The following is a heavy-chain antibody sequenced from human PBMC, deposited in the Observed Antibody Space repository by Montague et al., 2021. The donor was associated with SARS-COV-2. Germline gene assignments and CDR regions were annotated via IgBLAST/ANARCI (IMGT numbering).Heavy chain of an antibody. CDR2: FYYTGYT. CDR1: GASTNSNSYY. CDR3: SRILGDCSSDSCYAVR. D-gene: IGHD2-21*01. V-gene: IGHV4-39*01. Sequence: SETLSLTCAVSGASTNSNSYYWGWIRRPPGKGLAWLGSFYYTGYTCYTPSLKSRVSISGDTSKNQFSLKLTSVTAADTAVYYCSRILGDCSSDSCYAVRWGQGTVVTVSS. J-gene: IGHJ4*02.